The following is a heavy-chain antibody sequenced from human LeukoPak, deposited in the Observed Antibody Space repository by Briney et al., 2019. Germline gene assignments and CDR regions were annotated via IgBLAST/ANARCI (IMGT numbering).Heavy chain of an antibody. CDR3: ARESVAGTWDY. V-gene: IGHV1-46*01. D-gene: IGHD6-19*01. CDR2: INPSGGST. J-gene: IGHJ4*02. Sequence: ASVKVSCKASGYTFTSYYMHWVRQAPGQGLEWMGIINPSGGSTNYAQKFQGRVAMTRDMSTSTVYMELSSLRSEDTAVYYCARESVAGTWDYWGQGTLVTVSS. CDR1: GYTFTSYY.